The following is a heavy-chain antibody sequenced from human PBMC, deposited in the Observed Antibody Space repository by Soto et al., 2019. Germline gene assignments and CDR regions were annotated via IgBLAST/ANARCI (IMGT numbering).Heavy chain of an antibody. D-gene: IGHD3-16*02. CDR1: GYTFTNNA. V-gene: IGHV1-3*01. CDR3: ARGYDFVWGSYRSDAFDI. CDR2: LNAGNSNR. Sequence: ASVKVSCKASGYTFTNNAIHWVRRAPGQRLEWLGWLNAGNSNREYSQKFQGRIIMTKDTSASTAYMELSSLRSEDTAVYYCARGYDFVWGSYRSDAFDIWGQGTMVTVS. J-gene: IGHJ3*02.